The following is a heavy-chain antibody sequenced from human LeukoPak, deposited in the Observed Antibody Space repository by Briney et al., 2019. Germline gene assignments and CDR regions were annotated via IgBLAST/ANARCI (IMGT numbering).Heavy chain of an antibody. CDR2: IYTSGST. CDR3: ARGAGYCRGDSCPQSNYYYGMDV. Sequence: SETLSLTCTVSGSSIYSYYWNWIRQPAGKGLEWIGRIYTSGSTNYNPSLKSRVTMSVDTSKNQFSLKLSSVTAADTAMYYCARGAGYCRGDSCPQSNYYYGMDVWGQGTTVTVSS. V-gene: IGHV4-4*07. D-gene: IGHD2-15*01. CDR1: GSSIYSYY. J-gene: IGHJ6*02.